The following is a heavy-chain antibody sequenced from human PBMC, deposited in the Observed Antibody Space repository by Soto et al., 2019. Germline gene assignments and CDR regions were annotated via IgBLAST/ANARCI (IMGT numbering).Heavy chain of an antibody. J-gene: IGHJ2*01. CDR3: AKTGPYDILTYWYFDL. D-gene: IGHD3-9*01. CDR1: GDSISSSSYY. CDR2: IYYSGTT. Sequence: SETLSLTCIVSGDSISSSSYYWVWIRQPPGKGLEWIGSIYYSGTTYYNPSLESRVTISIDTSKNQFFLKVSSLTAADTAVYYCAKTGPYDILTYWYFDLWGRGTLVTVSS. V-gene: IGHV4-39*01.